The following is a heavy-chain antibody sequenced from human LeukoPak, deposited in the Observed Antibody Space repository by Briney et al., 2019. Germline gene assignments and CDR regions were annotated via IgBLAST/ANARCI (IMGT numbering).Heavy chain of an antibody. D-gene: IGHD3-22*01. CDR2: IYYSGST. V-gene: IGHV4-39*07. CDR3: ARALRLGLYYYDSSGYYYFDY. J-gene: IGHJ4*02. CDR1: GGSISSSGYY. Sequence: SETLSLTCSVSGGSISSSGYYWGWIRQPPGKGLEWIGSIYYSGSTYYNPSLKSRVTISVDTSKNQFSLKLSSVTAADTAVYYCARALRLGLYYYDSSGYYYFDYWGQGTLVTVSS.